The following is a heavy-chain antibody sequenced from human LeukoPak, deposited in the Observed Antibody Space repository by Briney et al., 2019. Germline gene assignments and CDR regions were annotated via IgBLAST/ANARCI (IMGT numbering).Heavy chain of an antibody. J-gene: IGHJ4*02. CDR2: IYYSGST. CDR1: GGSISSYY. D-gene: IGHD5-24*01. V-gene: IGHV4-59*01. Sequence: SETLSLTCTVSGGSISSYYWSWIRQPPGKGLEWIGYIYYSGSTNYNPSLKSRVTISVDTSKNQFSLKLSSVTAADTAVYYCARDFRDGYTWDYWGQGTLVTVSS. CDR3: ARDFRDGYTWDY.